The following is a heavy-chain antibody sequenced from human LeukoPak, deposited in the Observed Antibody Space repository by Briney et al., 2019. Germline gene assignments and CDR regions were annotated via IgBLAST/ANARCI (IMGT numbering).Heavy chain of an antibody. V-gene: IGHV1-8*03. Sequence: ASVKVSCKASGYTFTSYDINWVRQATGQGLEWMGWMNPNSGNTGYAQKFQGRVTITRNTSISTAYMELSSLRSEDTAVYYCAREIDVAGTDAFDYWGQGTLVTVSS. D-gene: IGHD6-19*01. CDR3: AREIDVAGTDAFDY. J-gene: IGHJ4*02. CDR2: MNPNSGNT. CDR1: GYTFTSYD.